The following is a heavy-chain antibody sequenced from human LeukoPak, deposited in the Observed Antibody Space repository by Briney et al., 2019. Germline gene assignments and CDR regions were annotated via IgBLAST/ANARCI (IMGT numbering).Heavy chain of an antibody. D-gene: IGHD3-16*02. Sequence: GGSLRLSCAASGFTFSVYWMSWVRQAPGKGLEWVANIKEDGSEKYYVDSVKGRFTISRDNAKTSLYLQINSLTADDTAVYYCARDHHHRLWDDYYYYMDVWGKGTTVTISS. V-gene: IGHV3-7*01. J-gene: IGHJ6*03. CDR1: GFTFSVYW. CDR2: IKEDGSEK. CDR3: ARDHHHRLWDDYYYYMDV.